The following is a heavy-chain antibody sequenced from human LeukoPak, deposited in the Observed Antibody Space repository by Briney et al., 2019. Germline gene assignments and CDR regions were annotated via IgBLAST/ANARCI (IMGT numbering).Heavy chain of an antibody. CDR1: GYIFTGYY. D-gene: IGHD1-26*01. Sequence: ASVKVSCKASGYIFTGYYMHWVRQATGQGLEWMGWMNPNSGNTGYAQKFQGRVTITRNTSISTAYMELSSLRSEDTAVYYCAREGVGATDYWGQGTLVTVSS. J-gene: IGHJ4*02. CDR3: AREGVGATDY. V-gene: IGHV1-8*03. CDR2: MNPNSGNT.